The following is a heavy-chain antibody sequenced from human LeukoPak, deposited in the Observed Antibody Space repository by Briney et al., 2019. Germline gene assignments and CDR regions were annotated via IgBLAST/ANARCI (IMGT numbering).Heavy chain of an antibody. CDR2: FDPEDGET. V-gene: IGHV1-24*01. D-gene: IGHD3-16*02. Sequence: ASVKVSCKVSGYTLTELSMHWVRQAPGKGLEWMGGFDPEDGETIYAQKFQGRITMTEDTSTDTAYMELSSLRSEDTAVHYCATRSYDYVWGSYRYLKWYFDYWGQETLVTVSS. J-gene: IGHJ4*02. CDR1: GYTLTELS. CDR3: ATRSYDYVWGSYRYLKWYFDY.